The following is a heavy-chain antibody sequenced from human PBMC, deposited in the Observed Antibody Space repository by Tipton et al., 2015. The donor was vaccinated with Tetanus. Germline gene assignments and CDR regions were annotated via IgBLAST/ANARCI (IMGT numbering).Heavy chain of an antibody. CDR1: GGSISSGDYY. CDR2: IYYSGST. Sequence: TLSLTCTVSGGSISSGDYYWSWIRQPPGKGLEWIGYIYYSGSTYYNPSLKSRVTISVDTSKNQFSLKLSSVTAADTAVYYWAREGYYDSSGEIDYWGQGTLVTVSS. CDR3: AREGYYDSSGEIDY. J-gene: IGHJ4*02. D-gene: IGHD3-22*01. V-gene: IGHV4-30-4*01.